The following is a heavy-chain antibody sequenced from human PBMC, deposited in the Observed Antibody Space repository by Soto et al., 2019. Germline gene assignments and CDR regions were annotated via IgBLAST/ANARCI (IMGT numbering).Heavy chain of an antibody. Sequence: SETLSLTCTVSGGSISSYYWSWIRQPPGKGLEWIGYIYYSGSTNYNPSLKSRVTISVDTSKNQFSLKLSSVTAADTAVYYCARFVEWFGELLENDAFDIWGQGTMVTVSS. D-gene: IGHD3-10*01. V-gene: IGHV4-59*08. CDR3: ARFVEWFGELLENDAFDI. CDR1: GGSISSYY. CDR2: IYYSGST. J-gene: IGHJ3*02.